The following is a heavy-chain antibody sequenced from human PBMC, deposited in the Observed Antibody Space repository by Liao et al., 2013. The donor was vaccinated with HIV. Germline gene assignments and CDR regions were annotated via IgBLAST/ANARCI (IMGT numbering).Heavy chain of an antibody. CDR3: ARDASRRDGNNIAGGFQY. J-gene: IGHJ1*01. Sequence: QVQLQESGPGLVKPSQTLSLTCTVSGASISSGDYYWSWIRQSPGKGLEWIGYIYYSGSTYYNPSLKSRVIISVDTSKNHFSLKLRSVSAADAAVYYCARDASRRDGNNIAGGFQYWGQGTLVTVSP. CDR2: IYYSGST. V-gene: IGHV4-30-4*08. D-gene: IGHD5-24*01. CDR1: GASISSGDYY.